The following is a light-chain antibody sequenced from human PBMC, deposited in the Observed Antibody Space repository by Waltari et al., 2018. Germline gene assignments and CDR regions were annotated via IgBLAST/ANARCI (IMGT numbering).Light chain of an antibody. CDR1: QSISTW. CDR3: QQYNSYSGT. V-gene: IGKV1-5*03. CDR2: KAS. J-gene: IGKJ1*01. Sequence: DFQMTQSPSTLSASVGDRVTITGRASQSISTWLAWYQQKPGKAPILLTYKASTLESGVPSRFSGSGSGTEFTLTISSLQPDDFATYYCQQYNSYSGTFGQGTKVEIK.